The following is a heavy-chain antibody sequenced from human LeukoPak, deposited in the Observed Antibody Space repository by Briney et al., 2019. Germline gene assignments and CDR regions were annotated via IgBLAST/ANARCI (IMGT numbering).Heavy chain of an antibody. CDR3: ARLYYYYGMDV. Sequence: SETLSLTCTVSGGSISSSIYYWGWIRQPPGKGLELIGSMFHSGNSDYNPSLKSRVTISVDTSKNQLSLKLSSVTAADTAVYYCARLYYYYGMDVWGQGTTVTVSS. CDR1: GGSISSSIYY. V-gene: IGHV4-39*01. J-gene: IGHJ6*02. CDR2: MFHSGNS.